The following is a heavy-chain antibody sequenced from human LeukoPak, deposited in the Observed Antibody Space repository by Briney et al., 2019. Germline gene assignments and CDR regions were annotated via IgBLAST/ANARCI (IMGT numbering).Heavy chain of an antibody. CDR3: AKAPVGCSSTSCYAQYYYGMDV. CDR2: ISYDGSNK. V-gene: IGHV3-30*18. D-gene: IGHD2-2*01. J-gene: IGHJ6*04. Sequence: GGSLRLSSAASGFTFSSYGMHWVRQAPGKGLEWVAVISYDGSNKYYADSVKGRFTISRDNSKNTLYLQMNSLRAEDTAVYYCAKAPVGCSSTSCYAQYYYGMDVWGKGTTVTVSS. CDR1: GFTFSSYG.